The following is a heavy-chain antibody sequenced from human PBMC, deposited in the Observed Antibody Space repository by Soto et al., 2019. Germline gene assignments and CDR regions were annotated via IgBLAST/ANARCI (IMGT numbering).Heavy chain of an antibody. CDR3: ARDGYNFDY. D-gene: IGHD5-12*01. CDR2: IKQDGSEK. J-gene: IGHJ4*02. CDR1: GCTFSSYW. V-gene: IGHV3-7*05. Sequence: GGSLRLSCAASGCTFSSYWMSWVRQAPGKGLEWVANIKQDGSEKYYVDSVKGRFTISRDNAKNSLYLQMNSLRAEDTAVYYCARDGYNFDYWGQGTLVTVSS.